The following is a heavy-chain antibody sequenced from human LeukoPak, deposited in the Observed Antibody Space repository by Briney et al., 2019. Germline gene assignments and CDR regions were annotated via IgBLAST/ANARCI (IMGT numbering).Heavy chain of an antibody. D-gene: IGHD3-10*01. Sequence: GGSLRLSCAASGFTFSSYGMHWVRQAPGKGLEWVAVIWYDGSNKYYADSVKGRFTISRDNSKNTLYLQMDSLRAEDTAVYYCARDYYGSGSYYNAAFDYWGQGALVTASS. J-gene: IGHJ4*02. CDR3: ARDYYGSGSYYNAAFDY. V-gene: IGHV3-33*01. CDR1: GFTFSSYG. CDR2: IWYDGSNK.